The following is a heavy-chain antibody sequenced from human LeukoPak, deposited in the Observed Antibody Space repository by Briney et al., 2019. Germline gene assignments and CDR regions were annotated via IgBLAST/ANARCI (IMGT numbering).Heavy chain of an antibody. J-gene: IGHJ4*02. CDR1: GYTFTSYG. Sequence: ASVKVSCKASGYTFTSYGISWVRQAPGQGLEWMGWISVYNGNTNYAQKLQGRVTMTTDTSTSTAYMELRSLRSDDTAVYYCARDEPVGYSFDYWGQGTLVTVSS. CDR2: ISVYNGNT. D-gene: IGHD5-18*01. V-gene: IGHV1-18*01. CDR3: ARDEPVGYSFDY.